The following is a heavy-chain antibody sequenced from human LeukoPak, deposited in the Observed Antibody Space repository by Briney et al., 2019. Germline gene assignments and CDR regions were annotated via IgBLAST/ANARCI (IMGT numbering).Heavy chain of an antibody. D-gene: IGHD3-22*01. Sequence: GGSLRLSCAASGFSVSSNYITWVRQAPGKGLQWVSVIYSASDTFYADSVKGRFTISRDNSKNTVSLQMNSLRADDTAVYYCARWGYDSSGSYWDNWGQGTLVTVSS. CDR1: GFSVSSNY. CDR2: IYSASDT. J-gene: IGHJ4*02. V-gene: IGHV3-53*01. CDR3: ARWGYDSSGSYWDN.